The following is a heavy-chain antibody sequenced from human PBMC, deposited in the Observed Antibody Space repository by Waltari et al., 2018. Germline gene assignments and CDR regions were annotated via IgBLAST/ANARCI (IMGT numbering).Heavy chain of an antibody. CDR1: GYSISSGYY. D-gene: IGHD3-16*02. V-gene: IGHV4-38-2*01. J-gene: IGHJ5*02. CDR2: IYHSGST. Sequence: QVQLQESGPGLVKPSETLSLTCAVSGYSISSGYYWGWIRQPPGKGLEWIGSIYHSGSTYYNPSRKSRVTISVDTSKNQFSLKLSSVTAADTAVYYCARGHLDSYDYIWGSYRDSPFNWFDPWGQGTLVTVSS. CDR3: ARGHLDSYDYIWGSYRDSPFNWFDP.